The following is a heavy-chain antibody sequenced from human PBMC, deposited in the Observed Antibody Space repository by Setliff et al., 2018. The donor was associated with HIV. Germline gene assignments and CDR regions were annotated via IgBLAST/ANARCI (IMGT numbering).Heavy chain of an antibody. CDR1: GYTFTDAF. J-gene: IGHJ4*02. D-gene: IGHD3-10*01. CDR2: ISPGNGKA. V-gene: IGHV1-69-2*01. Sequence: SCKASGYTFTDAFINWVRQAPGKGLEWMGRISPGNGKALYVERFQGRVTMTADVSKETAYMDVRGLRSGDTGMYFCAAGPFSRGILHWAPSWGQGTLVTVSS. CDR3: AAGPFSRGILHWAPS.